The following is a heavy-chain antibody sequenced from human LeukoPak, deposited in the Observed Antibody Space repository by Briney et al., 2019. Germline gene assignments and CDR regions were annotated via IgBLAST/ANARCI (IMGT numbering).Heavy chain of an antibody. CDR1: GFTFSSYA. Sequence: GGSLRLSCAASGFTFSSYAMHWVRQAPGEGLEWVAVISYDGSNKYYADSVKGRFTISRDSSKNTLYLQMNSLRAEDTAVYYCARGIGPWGQGTLVTVSS. J-gene: IGHJ5*02. CDR2: ISYDGSNK. CDR3: ARGIGP. D-gene: IGHD2-15*01. V-gene: IGHV3-30-3*01.